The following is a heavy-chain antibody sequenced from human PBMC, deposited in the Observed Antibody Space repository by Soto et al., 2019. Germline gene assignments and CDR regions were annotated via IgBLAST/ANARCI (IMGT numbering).Heavy chain of an antibody. J-gene: IGHJ4*02. CDR2: ISAHSGNT. CDR3: ARDVNSGTFDY. Sequence: QVQLVQSGAEVKKPGASVKVSCKASGYTFTSYAISWVRQAPGQGLEWMGWISAHSGNTKYAQKLQGRVTMTTDTSTSTAYMDLRSLRSDDTAVYYCARDVNSGTFDYWGQGTLVTVSS. V-gene: IGHV1-18*01. CDR1: GYTFTSYA. D-gene: IGHD3-10*01.